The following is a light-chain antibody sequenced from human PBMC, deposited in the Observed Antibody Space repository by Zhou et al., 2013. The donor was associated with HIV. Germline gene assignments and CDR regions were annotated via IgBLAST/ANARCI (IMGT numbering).Light chain of an antibody. CDR2: EAS. CDR3: LQHNTYPWT. J-gene: IGKJ1*01. CDR1: QNIDNW. V-gene: IGKV1-5*03. Sequence: DIQMTQSPSTLSASVGDRVTITCRSRQNIDNWLAWYQQKPGKAPKPLIYEASKLQSGVPSRFSGSGSGTEFTLTISSLQPEDFATYYCLQHNTYPWTFGQGTKVEIK.